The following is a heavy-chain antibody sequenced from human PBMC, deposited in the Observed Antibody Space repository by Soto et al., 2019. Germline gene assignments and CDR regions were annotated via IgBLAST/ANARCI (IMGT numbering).Heavy chain of an antibody. CDR2: IYYSGST. CDR3: ARDYGGKRKGTYGMDV. D-gene: IGHD4-17*01. CDR1: GGSISSSSYY. Sequence: QLQLQESGPGLVKPSETLSLTCTVSGGSISSSSYYWGWIRQPPGKGLEWIGSIYYSGSTYYNPSLKSRVTISVDTSKNQFSLKLSSVTAADTAVYYCARDYGGKRKGTYGMDVWGQGTTVTVSS. J-gene: IGHJ6*02. V-gene: IGHV4-39*01.